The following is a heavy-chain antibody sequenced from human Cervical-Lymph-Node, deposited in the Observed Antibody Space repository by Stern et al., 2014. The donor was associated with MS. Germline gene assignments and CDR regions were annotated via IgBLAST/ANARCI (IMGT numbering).Heavy chain of an antibody. V-gene: IGHV5-51*01. CDR1: GYSFSNFW. D-gene: IGHD3-22*01. CDR2: IYPGDSDS. J-gene: IGHJ3*02. Sequence: VQLLQPGAEVKKPGESLKISCKTSGYSFSNFWIGWVRQMPGKGLEWMGIIYPGDSDSTYSPSFQGQVTISADESISPAYLQWRSLKASDTAMYCCVRRPDSGGYDTFDIWGQGTMLIVSS. CDR3: VRRPDSGGYDTFDI.